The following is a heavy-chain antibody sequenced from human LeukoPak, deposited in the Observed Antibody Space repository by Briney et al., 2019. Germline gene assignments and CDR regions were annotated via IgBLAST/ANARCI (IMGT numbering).Heavy chain of an antibody. D-gene: IGHD5-18*01. J-gene: IGHJ3*02. CDR1: GFTFSSYA. CDR3: VVSYLYAFDI. Sequence: GGSLRLSCSASGFTFSSYAMRWVRQAPGKGLEYVSAISSTGGSTYYADSVKGRFTISRDNYKNTLNLQMSSLRAEDTAVYYCVVSYLYAFDIWGQGTMVTVSS. CDR2: ISSTGGST. V-gene: IGHV3-64D*09.